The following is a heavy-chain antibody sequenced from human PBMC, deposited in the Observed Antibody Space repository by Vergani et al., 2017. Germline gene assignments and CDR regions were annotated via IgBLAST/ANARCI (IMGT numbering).Heavy chain of an antibody. Sequence: QVQLQESGPGLVKPSQTLSLPCSVSGDSISSGVYYWNWIRQHPGKGLEWIGYIYSTGRTHHNPSLRRRINMSVDTSKNQFSLKLNSVTAADTAMYYCAIMGGYDEGDAFRIGYFDSCRPGILVTVSS. CDR2: IYSTGRT. CDR1: GDSISSGVYY. D-gene: IGHD3-22*01. CDR3: AIMGGYDEGDAFRIGYFDS. J-gene: IGHJ4*02. V-gene: IGHV4-31*03.